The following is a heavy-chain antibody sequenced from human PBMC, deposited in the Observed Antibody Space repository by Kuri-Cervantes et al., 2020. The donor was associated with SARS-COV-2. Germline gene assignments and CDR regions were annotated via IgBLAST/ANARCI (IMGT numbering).Heavy chain of an antibody. CDR2: ISSSGSTI. V-gene: IGHV3-11*04. J-gene: IGHJ5*02. CDR3: ARDPQGNWFDP. CDR1: GFTFSDYY. Sequence: GGSLRLPCSASGFTFSDYYMSWIRQAPGKGLEWVSYISSSGSTIYYADSVKGRFTITRDNAKSSLYLQMNSLRAEDTAVYYCARDPQGNWFDPWGQGTLVTVSS.